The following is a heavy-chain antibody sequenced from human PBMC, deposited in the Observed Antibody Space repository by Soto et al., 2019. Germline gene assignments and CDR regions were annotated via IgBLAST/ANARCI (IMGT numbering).Heavy chain of an antibody. CDR2: ISSSGSTI. J-gene: IGHJ6*03. Sequence: PGGSLRLSCAASGFTFSDYYMSWIRQAPGKGLEWVSYISSSGSTIYYADSVKGRFTISRDNAKNSLYLQMNSLRAEDTAVYYCARDRGYSYRLYYYYYMDVWGKGTTVTVSS. V-gene: IGHV3-11*01. D-gene: IGHD5-18*01. CDR1: GFTFSDYY. CDR3: ARDRGYSYRLYYYYYMDV.